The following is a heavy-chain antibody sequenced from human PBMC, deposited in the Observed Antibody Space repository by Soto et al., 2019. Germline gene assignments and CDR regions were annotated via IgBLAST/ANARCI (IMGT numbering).Heavy chain of an antibody. Sequence: PGGSLRLSCAASGFTFSSHSMNWVRQAPGKGLEWVSYISPSSSTIYYADSVKGRFTISRDNAKNSLYLQMNSLRAEDTAVYYCARAYGGNPALFDPWGQGTLVTVSS. CDR3: ARAYGGNPALFDP. CDR1: GFTFSSHS. CDR2: ISPSSSTI. V-gene: IGHV3-48*01. J-gene: IGHJ5*02. D-gene: IGHD4-17*01.